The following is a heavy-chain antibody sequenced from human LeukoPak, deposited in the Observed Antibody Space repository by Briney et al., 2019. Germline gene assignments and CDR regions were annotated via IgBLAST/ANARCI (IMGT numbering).Heavy chain of an antibody. CDR2: INPSGGST. Sequence: ASVKVSCKASGYTFTSYYMHWVRQAPGQGLEWMGIINPSGGSTSYAQKFQGRVTMTRDTSTSTVFMELSSLRSEDTAVYYCARVTHYYDSSGYPVGYFDYWGQGTLVTVSS. D-gene: IGHD3-22*01. J-gene: IGHJ4*02. CDR1: GYTFTSYY. CDR3: ARVTHYYDSSGYPVGYFDY. V-gene: IGHV1-46*01.